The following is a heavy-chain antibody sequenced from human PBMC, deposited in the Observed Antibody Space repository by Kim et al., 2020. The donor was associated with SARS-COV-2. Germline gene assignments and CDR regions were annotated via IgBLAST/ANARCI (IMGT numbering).Heavy chain of an antibody. CDR1: GYSFTSYW. CDR2: IDPSDSYT. J-gene: IGHJ4*02. V-gene: IGHV5-10-1*01. D-gene: IGHD3-9*01. CDR3: AIFYDILTGSPTTLFDY. Sequence: GESLKISCKASGYSFTSYWISWVRQMPGKGLEWMGRIDPSDSYTNYSPSFQGHVTISADKSISTAYLQWSSLKASDTAMYYCAIFYDILTGSPTTLFDYWGQETLVTVSS.